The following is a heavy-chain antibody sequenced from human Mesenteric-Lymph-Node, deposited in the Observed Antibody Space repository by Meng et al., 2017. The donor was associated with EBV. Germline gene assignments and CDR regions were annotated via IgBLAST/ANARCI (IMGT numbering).Heavy chain of an antibody. CDR1: GLTFDDYY. J-gene: IGHJ4*02. D-gene: IGHD2-15*01. Sequence: QVHLGADGGGVVHPGGSLRLSCAISGLTFDDYYMSWIRQAPGKGLEWSSYISSSGSTTYYADSVKGRFTISRDTAKISLYLQMNSLSDEDTAIYYCARTPHGYFDYWGQGTLVTVSS. CDR3: ARTPHGYFDY. V-gene: IGHV3-11*01. CDR2: ISSSGSTT.